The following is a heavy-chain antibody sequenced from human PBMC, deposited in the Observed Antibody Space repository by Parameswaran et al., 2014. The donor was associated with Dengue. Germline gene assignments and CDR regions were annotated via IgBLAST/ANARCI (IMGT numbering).Heavy chain of an antibody. CDR2: INHSGST. CDR1: GGSFSGYY. J-gene: IGHJ4*02. V-gene: IGHV4-34*01. Sequence: ESLKISCAVYGGSFSGYYWSWIRQPPGKGLEWIGEINHSGSTNYNPSLKSRVTISVDTSKNQFSLKLSSVTAADTAVYYCARSEYSSGSQFDYWGQGTLVTVSS. CDR3: ARSEYSSGSQFDY. D-gene: IGHD6-19*01.